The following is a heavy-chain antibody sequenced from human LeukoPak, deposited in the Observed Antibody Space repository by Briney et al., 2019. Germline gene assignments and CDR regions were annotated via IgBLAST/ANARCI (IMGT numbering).Heavy chain of an antibody. V-gene: IGHV4-34*01. D-gene: IGHD1-26*01. CDR3: ARVSGTNYYARRAYYYYGMDV. CDR1: GGSFSGYY. J-gene: IGHJ6*02. Sequence: SETLSLTCAVYGGSFSGYYWSWIRQPPGKGLEWIGEINHSGSTNYNPSLKSRVTISVDTSKNQFSLKLSSVTAADTAVYYCARVSGTNYYARRAYYYYGMDVWGQGTTVTVSS. CDR2: INHSGST.